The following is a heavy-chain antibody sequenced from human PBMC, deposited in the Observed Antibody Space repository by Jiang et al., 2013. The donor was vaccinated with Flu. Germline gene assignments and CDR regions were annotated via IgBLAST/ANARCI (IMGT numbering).Heavy chain of an antibody. Sequence: GAEVKKPGASVKVSCKASGYTFTGYYMHWVRQAPGQGLEWMGWINPNSGGTNYAQKFQGRVTMTRDTSISTAYMELSRLRSDDTAVYYCARALTETPGNEGNWGQGTLVTVSS. D-gene: IGHD1-1*01. J-gene: IGHJ4*02. CDR3: ARALTETPGNEGN. CDR2: INPNSGGT. V-gene: IGHV1-2*02. CDR1: GYTFTGYY.